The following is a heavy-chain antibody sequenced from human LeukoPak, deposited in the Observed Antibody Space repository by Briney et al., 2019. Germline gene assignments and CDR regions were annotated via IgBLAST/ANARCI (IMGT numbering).Heavy chain of an antibody. CDR1: GFTFSSYG. J-gene: IGHJ4*02. CDR2: IWYDGSNK. V-gene: IGHV3-33*01. CDR3: GIEISGFPDY. D-gene: IGHD6-19*01. Sequence: GGSLRLSCAASGFTFSSYGMHWVRQAPGKGLEWVAVIWYDGSNKYYADSVKGRFTISRDNSKNTLYLQMNSLRAEDTAVHYCGIEISGFPDYWGQGTLVTVSS.